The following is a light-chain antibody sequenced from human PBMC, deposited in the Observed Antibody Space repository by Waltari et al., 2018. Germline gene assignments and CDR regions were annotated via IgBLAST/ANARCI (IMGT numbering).Light chain of an antibody. Sequence: QSVLTQPPSVSGAPGQRVTISCTGSSSNIGAGYDVHWYQQLPGTAPKLLIYANRNRPSGVPDRFSGSKSGTSASLAIPGLQPEDEADYYCQSYDSSLTGRPWVFGGGTKLTVL. CDR2: ANR. CDR3: QSYDSSLTGRPWV. CDR1: SSNIGAGYD. J-gene: IGLJ3*02. V-gene: IGLV1-40*01.